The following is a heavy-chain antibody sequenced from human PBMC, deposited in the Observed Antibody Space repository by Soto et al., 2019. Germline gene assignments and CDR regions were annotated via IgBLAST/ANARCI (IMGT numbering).Heavy chain of an antibody. J-gene: IGHJ6*02. Sequence: QVQLVQSGAEVKKPGSSVKVSCKASGGTFTSYAISWVRQAPGQGLEWVGGIIPIFGTADDAQKFQGRVTITAAESTSTAYMELSSLRSEDTAVYYCATMKGGYQSYYYGMDVWGQGTTVTVSS. CDR2: IIPIFGTA. CDR1: GGTFTSYA. D-gene: IGHD3-16*02. V-gene: IGHV1-69*12. CDR3: ATMKGGYQSYYYGMDV.